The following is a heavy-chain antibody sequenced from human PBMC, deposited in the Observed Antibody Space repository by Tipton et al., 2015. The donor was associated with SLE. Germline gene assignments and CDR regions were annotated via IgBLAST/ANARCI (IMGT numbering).Heavy chain of an antibody. CDR3: ARHPVAGYSYYMDV. CDR2: INPYNDNT. V-gene: IGHV1-18*01. Sequence: QSGAEVKKPGASVKVSCRASGYIFSTYGISWVRQAPGQGLEWMGWINPYNDNTDYVELLQGRVTMTTDTSTRTAYMELTSLNSDDAALCYCARHPVAGYSYYMDVWGTGPSVTVSS. J-gene: IGHJ6*03. CDR1: GYIFSTYG. D-gene: IGHD6-13*01.